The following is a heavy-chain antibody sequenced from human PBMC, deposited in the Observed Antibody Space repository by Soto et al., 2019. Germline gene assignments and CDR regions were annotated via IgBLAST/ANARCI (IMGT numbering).Heavy chain of an antibody. Sequence: SVKGSCKASGGTFSSYAISWVRQAPGQGLEWMGGIIPIFGTANYAQKFQGRVTITADESTSTAYMELSSLRSEDTAVYYCARVLDGWFDPWGQGTLVTVSS. J-gene: IGHJ5*02. V-gene: IGHV1-69*01. CDR2: IIPIFGTA. CDR3: ARVLDGWFDP. CDR1: GGTFSSYA. D-gene: IGHD1-1*01.